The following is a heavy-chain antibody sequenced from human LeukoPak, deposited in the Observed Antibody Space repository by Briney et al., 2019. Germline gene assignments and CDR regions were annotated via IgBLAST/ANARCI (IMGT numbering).Heavy chain of an antibody. CDR2: ISTSDNTT. Sequence: PGGSLRLSCAASGFTFSSYGMSWVRQAPGKGLEGVSVISTSDNTTNYADSARGRFTISRDNSKSMLYLHMNSLRAEDTALYYCAKFRITMVRGVITDFHYWGQGTLVTVSS. CDR1: GFTFSSYG. V-gene: IGHV3-23*05. CDR3: AKFRITMVRGVITDFHY. D-gene: IGHD3-10*01. J-gene: IGHJ4*02.